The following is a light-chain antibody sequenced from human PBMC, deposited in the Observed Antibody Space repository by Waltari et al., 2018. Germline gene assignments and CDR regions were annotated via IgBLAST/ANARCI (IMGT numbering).Light chain of an antibody. CDR3: SSYSTSSTNVI. J-gene: IGLJ2*01. CDR1: ISDIAVYDY. Sequence: QSALTQPASVSGSPGQSITISCPGPISDIAVYDYVSWYHQRPGKAPQLIIFDVNNRPSGVSHRFSASKSGNTASLTISGLLAEDEADYWCSSYSTSSTNVIFGGGTKLTVL. V-gene: IGLV2-14*01. CDR2: DVN.